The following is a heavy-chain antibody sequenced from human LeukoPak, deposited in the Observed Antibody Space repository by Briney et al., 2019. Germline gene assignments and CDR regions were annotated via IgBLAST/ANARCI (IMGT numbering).Heavy chain of an antibody. V-gene: IGHV4-39*01. CDR1: GGSTITTSIY. Sequence: PSEALSVTPRVRGGSTITTSIYRSWIRQPRGKGLEWIGSIYYIGSTYYNPSLTGRVTISADTSKNQFSLKLGSVTAADTAVYYCARGVETANSRSFDLWRRGT. D-gene: IGHD1-14*01. CDR3: ARGVETANSRSFDL. J-gene: IGHJ2*01. CDR2: IYYIGST.